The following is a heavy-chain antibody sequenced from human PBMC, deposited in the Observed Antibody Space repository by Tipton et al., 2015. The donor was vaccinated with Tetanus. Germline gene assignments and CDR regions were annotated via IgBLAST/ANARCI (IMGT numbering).Heavy chain of an antibody. CDR3: ARDGYSSSWYVSSYDYYYYYGMDV. D-gene: IGHD6-13*01. CDR1: GYTFTGYY. Sequence: QVQLVQSGAEVKKPGASVKVSCKASGYTFTGYYMHWVRQATGQELEWMGWINPNSGGTNYAQKYQGWGTMTRDTSISTAYMEVSRLRSDDPAVYYCARDGYSSSWYVSSYDYYYYYGMDVWGQGTTVTVSS. CDR2: INPNSGGT. J-gene: IGHJ6*02. V-gene: IGHV1-2*04.